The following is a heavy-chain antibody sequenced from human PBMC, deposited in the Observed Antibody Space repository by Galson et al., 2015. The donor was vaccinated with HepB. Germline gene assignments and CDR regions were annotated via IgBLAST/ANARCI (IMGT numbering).Heavy chain of an antibody. CDR1: GFTFNSYS. Sequence: SLRLSCAASGFTFNSYSMNWVRQAPGKGLEWLSYVSSSSSTTIYYADSVKDRLTISRDNAKSSLYLQMNSLRAEDTAVYYCARERGSIFSQLYYFDYWGQGALVTVSS. J-gene: IGHJ4*02. CDR3: ARERGSIFSQLYYFDY. D-gene: IGHD3-16*01. V-gene: IGHV3-48*04. CDR2: VSSSSSTTI.